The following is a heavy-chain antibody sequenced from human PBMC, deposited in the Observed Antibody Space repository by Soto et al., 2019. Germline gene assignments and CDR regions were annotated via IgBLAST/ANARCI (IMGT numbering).Heavy chain of an antibody. Sequence: QVQLQQWGAGLLKPSETLSLTCAVYGGSFSGYYWSWIRQPPGKGLEWIGEINHSGSTNYNPSLKSRGTLSVDTSKNQFPLKLSSVTAADKAVYYCARGGRHYDILTGPAPDYGMDVWGQGTTVTVSS. CDR3: ARGGRHYDILTGPAPDYGMDV. CDR2: INHSGST. J-gene: IGHJ6*02. V-gene: IGHV4-34*01. D-gene: IGHD3-9*01. CDR1: GGSFSGYY.